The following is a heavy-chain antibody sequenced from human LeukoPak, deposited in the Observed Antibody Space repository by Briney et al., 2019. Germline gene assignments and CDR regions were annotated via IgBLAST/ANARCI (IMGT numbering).Heavy chain of an antibody. Sequence: PSETLSLTCAVYGGSFSGYYWSWIRQPPGKGLEWIGEINHSGSTNYNPSLKSRVTISVDTSKNQFSLKLSSVTAADTAVYYCASRSYCSSTSCYGLWFDPWGQGTLVTVSS. CDR3: ASRSYCSSTSCYGLWFDP. CDR2: INHSGST. V-gene: IGHV4-34*01. J-gene: IGHJ5*02. CDR1: GGSFSGYY. D-gene: IGHD2-2*01.